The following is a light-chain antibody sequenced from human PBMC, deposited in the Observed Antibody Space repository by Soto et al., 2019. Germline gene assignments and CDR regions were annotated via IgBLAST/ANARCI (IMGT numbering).Light chain of an antibody. Sequence: HSDLTQAPSASGFPGQSVTISCTRSSSDIGSYNYVSWYQQHPGKAPKLMIYEVSKRPSGVPDRFSGSKSGNTASLTVSGLQAEDEADYYCSSYAGSTRYVFGTGTKVTVL. CDR1: SSDIGSYNY. V-gene: IGLV2-8*01. CDR3: SSYAGSTRYV. J-gene: IGLJ1*01. CDR2: EVS.